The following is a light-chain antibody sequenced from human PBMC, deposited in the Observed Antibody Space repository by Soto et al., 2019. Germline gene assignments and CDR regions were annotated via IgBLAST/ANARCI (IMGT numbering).Light chain of an antibody. CDR1: QSIKKN. J-gene: IGKJ1*01. CDR2: SAT. Sequence: EVVMTQSPATLSVSPGERATISCRASQSIKKNLAWYRQTLGQAPRLLVYSATTRAAGVPPRFSGSGSGTEFTLTISSLQSEDAAVYYCQQYDNWPPLTFGQGTKVEI. CDR3: QQYDNWPPLT. V-gene: IGKV3-15*01.